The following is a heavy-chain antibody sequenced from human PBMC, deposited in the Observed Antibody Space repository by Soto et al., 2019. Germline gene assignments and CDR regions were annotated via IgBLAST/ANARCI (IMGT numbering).Heavy chain of an antibody. CDR2: ISVSGGST. CDR1: GFTFSNYA. J-gene: IGHJ6*02. CDR3: ARVPSPSYGMDV. Sequence: GGSLRLSCAASGFTFSNYALTWLRQAPGKGLEWVSTISVSGGSTYYADSVKGRFTISRDNAENSLYLQMNSLRAEDTAVYYCARVPSPSYGMDVWGQGTTVTVSS. V-gene: IGHV3-23*01.